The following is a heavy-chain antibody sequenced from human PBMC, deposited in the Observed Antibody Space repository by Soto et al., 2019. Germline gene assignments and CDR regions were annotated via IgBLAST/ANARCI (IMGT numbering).Heavy chain of an antibody. Sequence: GESLKISCKGSGYSFTSYWISWVRQMPGKGLEWMGRIDPSDSYTNYSPSFQGHVTISADKSISTAYLQWSSLKASDTAMYYCASHVAYGDYLYYYYGMDVWGQGATVTVSS. CDR2: IDPSDSYT. V-gene: IGHV5-10-1*01. D-gene: IGHD4-17*01. J-gene: IGHJ6*02. CDR1: GYSFTSYW. CDR3: ASHVAYGDYLYYYYGMDV.